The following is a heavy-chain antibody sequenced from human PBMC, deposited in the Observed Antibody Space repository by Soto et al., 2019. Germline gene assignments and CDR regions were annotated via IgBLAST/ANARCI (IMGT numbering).Heavy chain of an antibody. J-gene: IGHJ6*04. CDR3: ARDDVLCDGGRCYGVPLDV. Sequence: GGSLRLSCAAPGFTFSSYWMDWVRQTPRKGLEWVATIKQDGSQKYYVDSVKGRFTISRDNAKNSLYLQMNSLRAEDTAVYYCARDDVLCDGGRCYGVPLDVWGKGTTVTVSS. CDR1: GFTFSSYW. D-gene: IGHD2-15*01. V-gene: IGHV3-7*01. CDR2: IKQDGSQK.